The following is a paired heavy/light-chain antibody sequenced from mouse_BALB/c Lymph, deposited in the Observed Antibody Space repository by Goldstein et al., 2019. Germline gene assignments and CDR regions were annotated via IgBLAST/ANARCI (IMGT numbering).Light chain of an antibody. CDR2: KVS. CDR3: SQSTHVPLT. CDR1: QSLVHSNGNTY. J-gene: IGKJ5*01. Sequence: DVVMTQTPLSLPVSLGDQASISCRSSQSLVHSNGNTYLHWYLQKPGQSPKLLIYKVSNRFSGVPDRFSGSGSGTDFTLKISRVEAEDLGVYFCSQSTHVPLTFGAGTKLELK. V-gene: IGKV1-110*01.
Heavy chain of an antibody. V-gene: IGHV1-26*01. CDR3: GGGNYVPFAY. CDR1: GYTFTDYY. CDR2: INPNNGGT. D-gene: IGHD2-1*01. Sequence: EVQLQQSGPELVKPGASVKMSCKASGYTFTDYYMKWVKQSHGKSLEWIGDINPNNGGTSYNQKFKGKATLTVDKSSSTAYMQLNSLTSEDSAVYYCGGGNYVPFAYWGQGTLVTVSA. J-gene: IGHJ3*01.